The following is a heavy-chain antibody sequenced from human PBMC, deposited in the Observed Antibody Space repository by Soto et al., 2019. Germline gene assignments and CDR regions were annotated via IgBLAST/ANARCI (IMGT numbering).Heavy chain of an antibody. CDR1: GGSISRSSYY. V-gene: IGHV4-31*03. CDR3: AGLPTGYSSGWSDWYFDL. J-gene: IGHJ2*01. Sequence: PSETLSLTGTFSGGSISRSSYYCSWIRQHPGKVVELIGYIYYSRGTYYNPSLKRRVTISVDTSKNQLSLKLSSVTAADTAVFYCAGLPTGYSSGWSDWYFDLSGRGTLVTVSS. D-gene: IGHD6-19*01. CDR2: IYYSRGT.